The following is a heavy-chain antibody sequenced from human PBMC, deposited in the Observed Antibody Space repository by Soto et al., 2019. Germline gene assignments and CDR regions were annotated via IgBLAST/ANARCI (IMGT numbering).Heavy chain of an antibody. CDR2: ISYDGSNK. D-gene: IGHD3-9*01. CDR3: ARDVFPTDILTGYYNYGMDV. J-gene: IGHJ6*02. CDR1: GFTFSSYA. V-gene: IGHV3-30-3*01. Sequence: GGSLRPACAATGFTFSSYAMHWVRQAPGKGLEWVAVISYDGSNKYYADSVKGRFTISRDNSKNTLYLQVNSLRAEHTAVYYCARDVFPTDILTGYYNYGMDVWGQGTTVTVSS.